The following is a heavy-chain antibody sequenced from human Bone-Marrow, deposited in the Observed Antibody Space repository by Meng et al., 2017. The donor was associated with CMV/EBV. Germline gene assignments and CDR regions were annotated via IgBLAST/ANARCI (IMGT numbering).Heavy chain of an antibody. D-gene: IGHD1-26*01. V-gene: IGHV1-18*01. J-gene: IGHJ5*02. CDR1: GYTFTSYG. CDR2: ISTYNGNT. CDR3: ARDRVGASVCGP. Sequence: ASVKVSCKASGYTFTSYGISWVRQAPGQGIEWMGWISTYNGNTNYAQKIQGRVTMTTDTSTSTAYMELRSLRSDDTAVNYCARDRVGASVCGPWGQGTLVTVSS.